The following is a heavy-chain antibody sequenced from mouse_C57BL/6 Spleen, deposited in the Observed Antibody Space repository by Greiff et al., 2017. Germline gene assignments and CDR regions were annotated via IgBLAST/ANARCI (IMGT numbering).Heavy chain of an antibody. V-gene: IGHV7-3*01. CDR3: ARYYYGSRYFDV. CDR1: GFTFTDYY. J-gene: IGHJ1*03. Sequence: EVKLQESGGGLVQPGGSLSLSCAASGFTFTDYYMSWVRQPPGKALEWLGFIRNKANGYTTEYSASVKGRFTISRDNSQSILYLQMNALRAEDSATYYCARYYYGSRYFDVWGTGTTVTVSS. D-gene: IGHD1-1*01. CDR2: IRNKANGYTT.